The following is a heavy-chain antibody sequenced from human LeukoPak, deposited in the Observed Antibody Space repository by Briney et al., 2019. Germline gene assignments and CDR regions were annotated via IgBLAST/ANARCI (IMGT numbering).Heavy chain of an antibody. Sequence: GGPLRLSCAASGFPFRNFWMAWVRQAPGKGLEWVANIKFVGSEQYYVDSVKGRFTISRDNARKSLYLQMNSLRAEDTAAYYCARNAGYGDYDYWGQGTLVTVSS. D-gene: IGHD4-17*01. CDR2: IKFVGSEQ. V-gene: IGHV3-7*05. J-gene: IGHJ4*02. CDR1: GFPFRNFW. CDR3: ARNAGYGDYDY.